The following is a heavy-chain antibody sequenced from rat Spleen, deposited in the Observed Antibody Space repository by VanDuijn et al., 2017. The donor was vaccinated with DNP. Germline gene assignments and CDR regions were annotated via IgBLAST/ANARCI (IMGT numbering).Heavy chain of an antibody. CDR3: ARGNYPGINTFDY. CDR1: GFSLTNHH. V-gene: IGHV5-22*01. J-gene: IGHJ2*01. Sequence: VQLRESGPGLVQPSQTLSLACTVSGFSLTNHHVHWVRQPSGKGLEWVASISYEGSSTYYGDSVKGRFTISRDNAENTLYLQMNGLRSEDTATYYCARGNYPGINTFDYWGQGVMVTVSS. D-gene: IGHD1-4*01. CDR2: ISYEGSST.